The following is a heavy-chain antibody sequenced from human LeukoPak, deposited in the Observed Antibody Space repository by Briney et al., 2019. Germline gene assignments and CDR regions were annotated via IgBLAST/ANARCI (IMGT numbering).Heavy chain of an antibody. Sequence: GGSLRLSCGASGFTFSGFGIHWVRQAPGKGLEWVSVISYDGRNKHYADSVKGRFTISRDNFKNTLFLQMNSLRAEDTAVYYCARGLPGGFVGFSSSWYPLDYWGQGALVTVSS. CDR3: ARGLPGGFVGFSSSWYPLDY. J-gene: IGHJ4*02. CDR1: GFTFSGFG. CDR2: ISYDGRNK. D-gene: IGHD6-13*01. V-gene: IGHV3-30*04.